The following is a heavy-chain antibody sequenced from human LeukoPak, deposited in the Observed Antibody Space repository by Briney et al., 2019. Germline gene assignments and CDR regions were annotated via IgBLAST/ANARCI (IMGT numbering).Heavy chain of an antibody. J-gene: IGHJ5*02. CDR3: ARLGAYGDLNWFDP. V-gene: IGHV4-59*08. CDR1: GGSISSYY. Sequence: SETLSLTCTVSGGSISSYYWSWIRQPPGKGLEWIGYIYYGGSTKYNPSLKSRVTISVDTSKNQLSLKLSSVTAADTAVYYCARLGAYGDLNWFDPWGQGTLVTVSS. D-gene: IGHD4-17*01. CDR2: IYYGGST.